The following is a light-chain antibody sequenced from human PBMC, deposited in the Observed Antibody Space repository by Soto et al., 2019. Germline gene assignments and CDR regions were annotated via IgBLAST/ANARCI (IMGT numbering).Light chain of an antibody. CDR3: QQYKSYPWT. V-gene: IGKV1-5*01. Sequence: DIQMTQSPSTLSASLGDRVTITCRASQSISSRLAWYQQKPGKAPELLIYDASYLESGAPSRFSGSGSGTEFTLTISGLQPDDFATYYCQQYKSYPWTFGQGTKVDI. CDR1: QSISSR. J-gene: IGKJ1*01. CDR2: DAS.